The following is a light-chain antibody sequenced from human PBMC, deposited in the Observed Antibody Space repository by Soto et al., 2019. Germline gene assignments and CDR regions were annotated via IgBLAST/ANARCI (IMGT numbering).Light chain of an antibody. CDR3: QQYYSLPPA. CDR2: WAS. Sequence: DIVMTQCPDSLAVSLGERATINCKSSQNLLYSSYNKNYLAWYQQKPGQPPKLLIYWASTREFGVPDRFSGSGSGTDFTLTIGSLQAEDVEVYYCQQYYSLPPAFGQGTTVDLK. V-gene: IGKV4-1*01. CDR1: QNLLYSSYNKNY. J-gene: IGKJ2*01.